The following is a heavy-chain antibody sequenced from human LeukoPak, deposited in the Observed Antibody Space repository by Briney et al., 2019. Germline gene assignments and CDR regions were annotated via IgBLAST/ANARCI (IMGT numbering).Heavy chain of an antibody. V-gene: IGHV3-23*01. CDR3: AKAGYFDWLFPPRY. D-gene: IGHD3-9*01. CDR2: ISGSGGST. J-gene: IGHJ4*02. CDR1: GFTFSNYA. Sequence: GGSLRLSCAASGFTFSNYAMSWVRQAPGKGLEWVSAISGSGGSTYYADSVKGRFTISRDNSKNTLYLQMNSLRAEDTAVYYCAKAGYFDWLFPPRYWGQGTLVTVSS.